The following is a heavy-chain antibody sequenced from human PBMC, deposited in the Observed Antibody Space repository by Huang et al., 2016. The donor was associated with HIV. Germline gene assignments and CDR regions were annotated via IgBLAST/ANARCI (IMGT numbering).Heavy chain of an antibody. D-gene: IGHD6-13*01. CDR3: TRGKGALDY. Sequence: EVQLVESGGGLVQPGRSLRFSCTASGFTFGDYAMSWFRQAPGKGLYWVGFIRSKASGGTTEYAASVKGRFTISRDDSKSIAYLQMNSLKTEDTAVYYCTRGKGALDYWGQGTLVTVSS. CDR2: IRSKASGGTT. CDR1: GFTFGDYA. J-gene: IGHJ4*02. V-gene: IGHV3-49*03.